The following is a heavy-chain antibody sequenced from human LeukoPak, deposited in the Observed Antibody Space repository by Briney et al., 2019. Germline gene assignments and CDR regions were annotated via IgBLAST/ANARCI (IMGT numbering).Heavy chain of an antibody. CDR2: ISSSSSTI. D-gene: IGHD3-3*01. V-gene: IGHV3-48*04. J-gene: IGHJ4*02. Sequence: GGSLRLSCAASGFTFSSYSMNWVRQAPGKGLEWVSYISSSSSTIYYADSVKGRFTISRDNAKNSLYLQMNSLRAEDTAVYYCARGESTIFGVLMQHDYWGQGTLVTVSS. CDR3: ARGESTIFGVLMQHDY. CDR1: GFTFSSYS.